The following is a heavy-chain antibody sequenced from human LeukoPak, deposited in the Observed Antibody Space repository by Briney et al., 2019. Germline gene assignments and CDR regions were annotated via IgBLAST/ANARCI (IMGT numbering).Heavy chain of an antibody. J-gene: IGHJ4*02. CDR3: ARAVSAARVYDY. CDR2: ISGDGTTI. V-gene: IGHV3-48*03. Sequence: LRLSFAAPGFTLRSIEMSSVRQAQEKGLECLSYISGDGTTIQYADSVKGRFTISRDNANNSLYLQMDSLRVEDTAVYYCARAVSAARVYDYWGQGTLVTVSS. D-gene: IGHD2-15*01. CDR1: GFTLRSIE.